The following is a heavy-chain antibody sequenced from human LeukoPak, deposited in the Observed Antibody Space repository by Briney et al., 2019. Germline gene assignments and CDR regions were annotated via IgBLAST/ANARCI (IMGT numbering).Heavy chain of an antibody. CDR2: ISNNGGYT. CDR1: GFTFNSYS. D-gene: IGHD1-26*01. J-gene: IGHJ4*02. CDR3: AKTTALGIVGGIPAY. Sequence: PGGSLRLSCAASGFTFNSYSLNWVRQAPGKGLEWVSAISNNGGYTYYADSVQGRFTISRDNSNNTVYLQMNSLRAEDTAVYYCAKTTALGIVGGIPAYWGQGTLVIVSS. V-gene: IGHV3-23*01.